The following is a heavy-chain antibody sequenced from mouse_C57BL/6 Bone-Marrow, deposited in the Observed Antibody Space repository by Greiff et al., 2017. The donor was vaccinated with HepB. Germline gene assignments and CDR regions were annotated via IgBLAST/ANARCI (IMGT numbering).Heavy chain of an antibody. CDR2: IDPENGDT. CDR1: GFNIKDDY. V-gene: IGHV14-4*01. CDR3: TTWDTTIVTPFDY. D-gene: IGHD2-5*01. Sequence: EVKLQESGAELVRPGASVKLSCTASGFNIKDDYMHWVKQRPEQGLEWIGWIDPENGDTEYASKFQGKATITADTSSNTAYLQLSSLTSEDTAVYYCTTWDTTIVTPFDYWGQGTTRTVSS. J-gene: IGHJ2*01.